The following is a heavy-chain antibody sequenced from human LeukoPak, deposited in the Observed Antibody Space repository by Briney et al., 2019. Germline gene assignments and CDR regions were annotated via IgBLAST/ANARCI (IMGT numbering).Heavy chain of an antibody. D-gene: IGHD1-26*01. CDR3: AGYGGSYPYYMDV. J-gene: IGHJ6*03. CDR2: MYTLGNT. CDR1: GFTFDDYG. V-gene: IGHV3-66*01. Sequence: GGSLRLSCAASGFTFDDYGMSWVRQAPGKGLEWVSVMYTLGNTNYADSVRGRFTISRDNSKNTLYLQMNSLRAEDTAVYYCAGYGGSYPYYMDVWGKGTTVTISS.